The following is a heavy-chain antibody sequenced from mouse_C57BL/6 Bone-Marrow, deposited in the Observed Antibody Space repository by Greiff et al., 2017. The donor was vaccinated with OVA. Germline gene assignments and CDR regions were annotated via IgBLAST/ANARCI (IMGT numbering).Heavy chain of an antibody. CDR1: GYTFTDYY. Sequence: EVKLQESGPVLVKPGASVKMSCKASGYTFTDYYMNWVKQSHGKSLEWIGVINPYNGGTSYNQKFKGKATLTVDKSSSTAYMELNSLTSEDSAVYYCARSLLWSQPFDYWGQGTTLTVSS. J-gene: IGHJ2*01. V-gene: IGHV1-19*01. D-gene: IGHD1-1*02. CDR3: ARSLLWSQPFDY. CDR2: INPYNGGT.